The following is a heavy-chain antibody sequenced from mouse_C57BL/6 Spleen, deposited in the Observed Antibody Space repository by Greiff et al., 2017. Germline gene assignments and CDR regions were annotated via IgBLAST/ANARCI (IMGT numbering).Heavy chain of an antibody. CDR2: IYPRSGNT. CDR3: AGGGYYGSSYEAWFAY. V-gene: IGHV1-81*01. D-gene: IGHD1-1*01. Sequence: VKVVESGAELARPGASVKLSCKASGYTFTSYGISWVKQRTGQGLEWIGEIYPRSGNTYYNETFKGKDTLTVDKSYSTADMERRSLTSEYSAVYFCAGGGYYGSSYEAWFAYGGQGTLVTVSA. CDR1: GYTFTSYG. J-gene: IGHJ3*01.